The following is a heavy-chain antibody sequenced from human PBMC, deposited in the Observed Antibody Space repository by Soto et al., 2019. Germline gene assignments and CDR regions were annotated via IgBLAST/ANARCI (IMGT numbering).Heavy chain of an antibody. CDR2: IRQDESEK. V-gene: IGHV3-7*03. J-gene: IGHJ4*02. CDR3: TNDKFSGSYYVRGLTYYFEY. CDR1: GLTFRDYW. D-gene: IGHD1-26*01. Sequence: EVQLVESGGGLVQPGGSLRLSCAVSGLTFRDYWMSWFRQAPGKGLEWVANIRQDESEKNYADSVKGRFTISRDNAKSSVYLQMNSLRAEDTAVYYCTNDKFSGSYYVRGLTYYFEYWGQGTLVTVSS.